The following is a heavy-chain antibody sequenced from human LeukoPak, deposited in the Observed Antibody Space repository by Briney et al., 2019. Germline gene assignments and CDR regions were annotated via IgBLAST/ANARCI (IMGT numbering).Heavy chain of an antibody. CDR1: NGSFSTSVYY. V-gene: IGHV4-39*07. CDR2: IYYTGST. Sequence: PSETLSLTCTVSNGSFSTSVYYGAWVRQPPGKGLEWIGTIYYTGSTYYNPSLKSRVTISLDTSKNQFSLKVNSLTAADTAVYYCARRHYGDYGLWYFDLWGRGTLVTVSS. D-gene: IGHD4-17*01. CDR3: ARRHYGDYGLWYFDL. J-gene: IGHJ2*01.